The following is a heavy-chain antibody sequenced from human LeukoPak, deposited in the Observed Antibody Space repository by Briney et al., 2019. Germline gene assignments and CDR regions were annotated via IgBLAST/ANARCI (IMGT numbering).Heavy chain of an antibody. CDR2: IYHSGST. CDR3: ARQLGLIRYYYYMDV. D-gene: IGHD3-22*01. V-gene: IGHV4-59*08. Sequence: SETLSLTCAVSGGSISSYYWSWIRQPPGKGLEWIGYIYHSGSTNYNPSLKSRVTISLDTSKNQFSLKLSSVTAADTAVYYCARQLGLIRYYYYMDVWGKGTTVTVSS. CDR1: GGSISSYY. J-gene: IGHJ6*03.